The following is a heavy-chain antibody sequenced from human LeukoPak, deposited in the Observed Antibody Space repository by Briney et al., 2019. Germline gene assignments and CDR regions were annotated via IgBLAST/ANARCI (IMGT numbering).Heavy chain of an antibody. V-gene: IGHV1-46*01. CDR1: GYTFTSYY. Sequence: ASVKVSCKASGYTFTSYYMHWARQAPGQGLEWMGIINPSGGSTSYAQKFQGKVTMTRDMSTSTVYMELSSLRSEDTAVYYCASTYYDSSGYYGWGQGTLVTVSS. CDR3: ASTYYDSSGYYG. CDR2: INPSGGST. J-gene: IGHJ4*02. D-gene: IGHD3-22*01.